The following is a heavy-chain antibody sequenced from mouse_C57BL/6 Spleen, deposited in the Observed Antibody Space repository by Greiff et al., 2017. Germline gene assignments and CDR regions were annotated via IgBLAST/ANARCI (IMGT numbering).Heavy chain of an antibody. CDR1: GFTFSDYG. J-gene: IGHJ2*01. V-gene: IGHV5-17*01. CDR3: ARPDFDYFDY. CDR2: ISSGSSTS. Sequence: EVQRVESGGGLVKPGGSLKLSCAASGFTFSDYGMHWVRQAPEKGLEWVAYISSGSSTSYYADTVKGRVTISRDNAKNTLFLQMTSLRSEDTAMYYCARPDFDYFDYWGQGTTLTVSS.